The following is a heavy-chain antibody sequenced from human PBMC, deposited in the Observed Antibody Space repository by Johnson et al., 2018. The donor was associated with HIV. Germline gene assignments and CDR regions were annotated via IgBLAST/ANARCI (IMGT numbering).Heavy chain of an antibody. J-gene: IGHJ3*02. D-gene: IGHD2-2*01. CDR3: AKADTMAGDAFDI. CDR2: GGST. V-gene: IGHV3-NL1*01. Sequence: GGSTYYADSLNGRFTISRDNSKNTLYLQMNSLRADDTAMYYCAKADTMAGDAFDIWGQGTMVTVSS.